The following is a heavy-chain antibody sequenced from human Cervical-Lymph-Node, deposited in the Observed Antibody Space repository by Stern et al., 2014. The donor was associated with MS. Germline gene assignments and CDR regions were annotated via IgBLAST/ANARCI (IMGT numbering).Heavy chain of an antibody. J-gene: IGHJ6*02. Sequence: VQLVESGAEVKKPGSSVKVSCKASGGTFSSYAISWVRQAPGQGLEWMGGIIPIFGTANYAQKFQGRVTITADESTSTAYMELSSLRSEDTAMYYCARERAIKLHYYYGMDVWGQGTTVTVSS. CDR3: ARERAIKLHYYYGMDV. CDR2: IIPIFGTA. CDR1: GGTFSSYA. D-gene: IGHD2-2*02. V-gene: IGHV1-69*01.